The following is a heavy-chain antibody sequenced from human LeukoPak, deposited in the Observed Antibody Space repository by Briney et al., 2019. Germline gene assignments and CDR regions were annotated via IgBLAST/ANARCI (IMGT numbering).Heavy chain of an antibody. CDR1: GFTVSSNY. CDR2: IGTAGDT. CDR3: ARGGPGYYLDY. Sequence: GGSLRLSCAASGFTVSSNYMSWVRQATGKGLEWVSTIGTAGDTYYPGSVKGRFTISRENAKNSLYLQMNILKAGDTAVYYCARGGPGYYLDYWGQGTLVTVSP. V-gene: IGHV3-13*01. J-gene: IGHJ4*02.